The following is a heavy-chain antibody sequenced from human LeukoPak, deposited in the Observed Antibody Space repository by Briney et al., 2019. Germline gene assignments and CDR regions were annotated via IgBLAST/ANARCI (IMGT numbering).Heavy chain of an antibody. CDR2: IFYNGNA. CDR1: GASFSSYY. V-gene: IGHV4-59*01. D-gene: IGHD2-2*01. Sequence: SETLSLTCTVSGASFSSYYWSWLRQPPGKGLEWIAYIFYNGNAKYNPSLKSRVTISVDTSKTQFSLKVTSVTAADTAVYYCARAPRDRGYCGATSCYEYMDVWGRGTTVTISS. J-gene: IGHJ6*03. CDR3: ARAPRDRGYCGATSCYEYMDV.